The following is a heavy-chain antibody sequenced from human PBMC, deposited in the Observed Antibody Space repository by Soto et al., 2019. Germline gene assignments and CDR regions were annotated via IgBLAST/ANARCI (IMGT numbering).Heavy chain of an antibody. J-gene: IGHJ5*02. CDR1: GGSIRNYY. CDR3: AGETKYCSSRSCYHWIDT. CDR2: IYDSGST. Sequence: PSETLSLTCTVSGGSIRNYYWSWIRQPPGKGLEWIGHIYDSGSTNYNPSLKSRVTISVQTSKNQFSLKLTSVTAADTAVYYCAGETKYCSSRSCYHWIDTWGQGNLVTVSS. V-gene: IGHV4-59*01. D-gene: IGHD2-2*01.